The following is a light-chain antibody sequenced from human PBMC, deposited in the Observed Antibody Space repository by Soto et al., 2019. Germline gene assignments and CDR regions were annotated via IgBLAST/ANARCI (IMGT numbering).Light chain of an antibody. Sequence: AIQMTQSPSSLSASVGDTVTITCRASQGIRRDLSWYQQKPGEAPKLLIYSASDLQGAVPSRFRGSGSGTDFTLTISSLQPEDFATYYCLQDFNFPHTFGQGTKVEV. J-gene: IGKJ1*01. CDR3: LQDFNFPHT. CDR1: QGIRRD. V-gene: IGKV1-6*01. CDR2: SAS.